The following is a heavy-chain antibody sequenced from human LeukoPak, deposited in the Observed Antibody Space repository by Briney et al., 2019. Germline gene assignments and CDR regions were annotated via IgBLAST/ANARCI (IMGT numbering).Heavy chain of an antibody. CDR3: ARLLPLDTALVITGGESFDS. Sequence: SETLSLTCSVSGGSISSSSYYWGWIRQPPGKGLEWIGSNYYSGSTFYNPSLKSRVTISVDTSKNQFSLKLTSVTAADTAVYYCARLLPLDTALVITGGESFDSWGQGTLVTVSS. D-gene: IGHD5-18*01. CDR1: GGSISSSSYY. V-gene: IGHV4-39*01. CDR2: NYYSGST. J-gene: IGHJ4*02.